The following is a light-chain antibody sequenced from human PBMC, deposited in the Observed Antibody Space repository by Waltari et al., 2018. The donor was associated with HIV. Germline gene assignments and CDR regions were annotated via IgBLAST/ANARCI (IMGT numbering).Light chain of an antibody. V-gene: IGLV8-61*01. CDR1: SQSVSRHYY. CDR2: NTN. CDR3: VLYMGNGIFL. J-gene: IGLJ3*02. Sequence: QTVVTQEPSFSVSPGETVTLTCGLTSQSVSRHYYPSWYQQTPGQAPRPLIYNTNIRASGVPDRFSGSILGNKAALTITGAQAIDESDYYCVLYMGNGIFLFGGGTKVTVL.